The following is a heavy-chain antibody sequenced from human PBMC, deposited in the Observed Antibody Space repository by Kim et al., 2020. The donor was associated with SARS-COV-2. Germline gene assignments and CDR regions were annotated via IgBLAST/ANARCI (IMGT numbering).Heavy chain of an antibody. CDR3: ASHLSDVLRYVDWAY. Sequence: SVKVSCKASGGTFSSYAISWVRQAPGQGLEWMGGIISIFGTANYAQKFQGRVTITADESTSTAYMELSSLRSEDTAVYYCASHLSDVLRYVDWAYWGQGTLVTVSS. CDR2: IISIFGTA. J-gene: IGHJ4*02. CDR1: GGTFSSYA. D-gene: IGHD3-9*01. V-gene: IGHV1-69*13.